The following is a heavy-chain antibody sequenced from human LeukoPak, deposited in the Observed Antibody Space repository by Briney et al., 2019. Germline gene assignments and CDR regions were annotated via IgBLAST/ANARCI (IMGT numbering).Heavy chain of an antibody. J-gene: IGHJ4*02. CDR2: INDRGGST. D-gene: IGHD3-10*01. CDR3: AKKFGSGSYYFDY. CDR1: GFTFSSNG. Sequence: GGSLRLSCAASGFTFSSNGMHWVRQAPGKGLEWVSSINDRGGSTYYADSVKGRFTISRDNSKDTLYLQMNSLRSEDTAVYYCAKKFGSGSYYFDYWGQGALVTVSS. V-gene: IGHV3-23*01.